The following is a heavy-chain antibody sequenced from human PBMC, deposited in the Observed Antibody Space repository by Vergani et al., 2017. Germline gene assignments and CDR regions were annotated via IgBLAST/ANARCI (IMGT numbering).Heavy chain of an antibody. CDR3: ASDTHSGQSADR. D-gene: IGHD5-12*01. CDR1: FDSIRNLY. J-gene: IGHJ5*02. Sequence: QVQLQESGPGLVKSSETLSLTCSVSFDSIRNLYCNWIRQPPGKGLEWIGSIHYSENTNYNPSLKTRVTISVETSKNQFSLTFTSVTAADTAVYYCASDTHSGQSADRWGQGILVTVTS. CDR2: IHYSENT. V-gene: IGHV4-59*11.